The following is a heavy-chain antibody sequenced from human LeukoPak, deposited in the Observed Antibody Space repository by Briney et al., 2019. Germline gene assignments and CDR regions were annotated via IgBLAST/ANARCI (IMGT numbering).Heavy chain of an antibody. V-gene: IGHV1-2*02. CDR1: EYTFTGYY. CDR3: ARAPYYYDSQFNFDY. J-gene: IGHJ4*02. CDR2: INPNSGGT. D-gene: IGHD3-22*01. Sequence: ASVKVSCKASEYTFTGYYMHWVRQAPGQGLEWMGWINPNSGGTNYAQKFQGRVTMTRDTSISTAYMELSRLRSDDTAVYYCARAPYYYDSQFNFDYWGQGTLVTVSS.